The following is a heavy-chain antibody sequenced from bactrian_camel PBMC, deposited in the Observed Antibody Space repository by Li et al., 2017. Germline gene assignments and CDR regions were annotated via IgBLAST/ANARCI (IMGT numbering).Heavy chain of an antibody. CDR1: STTFTNYY. J-gene: IGHJ4*01. D-gene: IGHD4*01. CDR3: ATVAESDSVKAVYEYKY. V-gene: IGHV3S40*01. CDR2: INSGGGVP. Sequence: VQLVESGGDVVQPGGSLRLSCTATSTTFTNYYMSWVRQAPGKGLEWVSTINSGGGVPYYADSVKGRFTISRDNAKNTVYLQLNSLQTEDMAMYYCATVAESDSVKAVYEYKYWGQGTQVTVS.